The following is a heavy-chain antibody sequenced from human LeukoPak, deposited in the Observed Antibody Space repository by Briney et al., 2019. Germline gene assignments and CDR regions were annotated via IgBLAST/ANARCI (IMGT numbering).Heavy chain of an antibody. Sequence: PGGSLRLSCAASGFTFSSYDMNWVRQAPGKGLEWVSYISWSGSPIYYADSVKGRFTISRDNARNSLYLQMNSLRAEDTAVYYYATEASGSYDYWGQGTLVTVSS. J-gene: IGHJ4*02. CDR2: ISWSGSPI. CDR3: ATEASGSYDY. D-gene: IGHD3-10*01. V-gene: IGHV3-48*03. CDR1: GFTFSSYD.